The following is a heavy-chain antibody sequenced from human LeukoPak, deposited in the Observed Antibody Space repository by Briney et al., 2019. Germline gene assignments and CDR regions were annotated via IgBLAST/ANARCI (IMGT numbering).Heavy chain of an antibody. V-gene: IGHV3-21*01. J-gene: IGHJ4*02. CDR2: INSDSSLM. Sequence: GGSLRLSCAASGFTFSSYSMNWVRQAPGKGLEWVSSINSDSSLMYYAESVKGRFTISRDDARNSLYLQMSSLRVEDTAVYYCIRDLFDDYSLDYWGQGALVTVSS. CDR1: GFTFSSYS. CDR3: IRDLFDDYSLDY. D-gene: IGHD3-16*01.